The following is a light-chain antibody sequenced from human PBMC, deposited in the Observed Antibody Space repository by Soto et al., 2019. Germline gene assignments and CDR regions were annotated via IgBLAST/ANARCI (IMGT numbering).Light chain of an antibody. V-gene: IGKV3-15*01. J-gene: IGKJ5*01. Sequence: EIVMTQSPATLSVSPGERATLSCRASQSISSNLAWYQQKPGQAPRLLMFRTSSRATGFPARFSGSGSGTEFNLTISSLQSEDFGVYYCQQYGSSPSITFGQGTRLEIK. CDR3: QQYGSSPSIT. CDR1: QSISSN. CDR2: RTS.